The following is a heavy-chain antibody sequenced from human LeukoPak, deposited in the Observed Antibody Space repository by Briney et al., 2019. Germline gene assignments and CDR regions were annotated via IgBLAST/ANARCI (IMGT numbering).Heavy chain of an antibody. V-gene: IGHV3-30*04. CDR1: GFTFSSYA. J-gene: IGHJ5*02. CDR3: AREGGYSYGFENWFDP. Sequence: GGSLGLSCAASGFTFSSYAMHWVRQAPGKGLEWVAVISYDVSNKYYADSVKGRFTISRDNAKNSLYLQMNSLRAEDTAVYYCAREGGYSYGFENWFDPWGQGTLVTVSS. D-gene: IGHD5-18*01. CDR2: ISYDVSNK.